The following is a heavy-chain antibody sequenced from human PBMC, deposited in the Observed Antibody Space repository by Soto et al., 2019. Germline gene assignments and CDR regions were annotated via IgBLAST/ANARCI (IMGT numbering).Heavy chain of an antibody. Sequence: QLQLQESGPGLVKPSETLSLTCTVSGGSISSSSYYWGWIRQPPGKGLEWIGSIYYSGSTYYNPSLKSRVTISVDTSKNQFSPKLSSVTAADTAVYYCARQGRQTRTIDYWGQGTLVTVSS. D-gene: IGHD1-1*01. CDR1: GGSISSSSYY. CDR2: IYYSGST. J-gene: IGHJ4*02. CDR3: ARQGRQTRTIDY. V-gene: IGHV4-39*01.